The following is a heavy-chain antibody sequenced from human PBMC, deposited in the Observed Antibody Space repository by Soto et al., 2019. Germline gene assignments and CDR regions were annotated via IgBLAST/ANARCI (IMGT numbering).Heavy chain of an antibody. V-gene: IGHV1-69*13. J-gene: IGHJ4*02. Sequence: ASVKVSCKASGGTFSSYAISWVRQAPGQGLEWMGGIIPIFGTANYAQKFQGRVTITADESTSTAYMELSSLRSEDTAVYYCASASYYDSSGYYCPFDYWGQGTLVTVSS. D-gene: IGHD3-22*01. CDR2: IIPIFGTA. CDR1: GGTFSSYA. CDR3: ASASYYDSSGYYCPFDY.